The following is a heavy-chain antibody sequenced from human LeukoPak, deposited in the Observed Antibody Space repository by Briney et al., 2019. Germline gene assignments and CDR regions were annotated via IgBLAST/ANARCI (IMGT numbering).Heavy chain of an antibody. V-gene: IGHV4-30-2*01. Sequence: SETLSLTCTVSGGSISSGGYYWSWIRQPPGKGLEWIGYIYHSGSTYYNPSLKSRVTISVDRSKNQFSLKLSSVTAADTAVYYCARDHGPYSFDLWGRGTLVTVSS. J-gene: IGHJ2*01. CDR3: ARDHGPYSFDL. CDR1: GGSISSGGYY. CDR2: IYHSGST. D-gene: IGHD4-11*01.